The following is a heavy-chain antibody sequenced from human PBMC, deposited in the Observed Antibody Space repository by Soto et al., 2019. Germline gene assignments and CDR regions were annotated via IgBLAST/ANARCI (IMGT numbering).Heavy chain of an antibody. V-gene: IGHV3-11*01. CDR2: ISSSGSTI. CDR3: ARMVATIRRGWFDP. J-gene: IGHJ5*02. Sequence: GGSLRLSCAASGFPFSDYYMSWIRQAPGKGLEWVSYISSSGSTIYYADSVKGRFTISRDNAKNSLYLQMNSLRAEDTAVYYCARMVATIRRGWFDPWGQGTLVTVSS. D-gene: IGHD5-12*01. CDR1: GFPFSDYY.